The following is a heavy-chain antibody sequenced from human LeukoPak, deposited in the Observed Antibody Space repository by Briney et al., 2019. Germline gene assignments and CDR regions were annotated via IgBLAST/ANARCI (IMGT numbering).Heavy chain of an antibody. CDR3: AKHSWNCHDY. CDR1: GFTFSVYL. D-gene: IGHD1-7*01. J-gene: IGHJ4*02. CDR2: ISVCGGSL. V-gene: IGHV3-23*01. Sequence: GGSLRLSCAASGFTFSVYLMSWVRQAPGKGLEWVSSISVCGGSLYYADSVKGRFTISRDNSKNTLSLQMNSLGAEDTAVYYCAKHSWNCHDYWAKGTRVSVSS.